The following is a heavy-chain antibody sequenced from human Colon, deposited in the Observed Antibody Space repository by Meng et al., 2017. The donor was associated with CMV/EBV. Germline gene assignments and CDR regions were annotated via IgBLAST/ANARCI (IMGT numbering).Heavy chain of an antibody. CDR2: VYISGNT. CDR3: ARDSNLSGLTY. V-gene: IGHV4-4*07. Sequence: QVQLRGSGPGLVKPSETLSRTCTVSGASITSYYWSWIRQPAGKGLEWIGRVYISGNTNYNPSLKSRVTMSIDTSKNQLSLNIRSVTAADTAVYYCARDSNLSGLTYWGQGTLVTVSS. J-gene: IGHJ4*02. CDR1: GASITSYY. D-gene: IGHD3-10*01.